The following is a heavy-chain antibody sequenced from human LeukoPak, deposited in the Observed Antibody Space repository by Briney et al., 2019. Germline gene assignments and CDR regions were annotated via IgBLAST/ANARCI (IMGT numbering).Heavy chain of an antibody. D-gene: IGHD3-10*01. CDR1: GYTFTSYG. J-gene: IGHJ4*02. CDR2: IIPIFGTA. Sequence: GASVKVSCKASGYTFTSYGISWVRQAPGQGLEWMGGIIPIFGTANYAQKFQGRVTITADESTSTAYMELSSLRSEDTAMYYCARDAMVRGVIMSGGHYFDYWGQGTLVTVSS. V-gene: IGHV1-69*13. CDR3: ARDAMVRGVIMSGGHYFDY.